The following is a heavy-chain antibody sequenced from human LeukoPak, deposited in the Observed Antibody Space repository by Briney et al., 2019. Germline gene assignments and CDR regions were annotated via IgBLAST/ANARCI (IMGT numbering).Heavy chain of an antibody. CDR3: ARYGYYGSGRFMDV. D-gene: IGHD3-10*01. CDR1: DGSITTHY. Sequence: SETLSLTCTVSDGSITTHYWSWIRQPAGKGLEWIGRMHANAYTDHCPSLKSRLTMSVDTSKKQFSLRLSSVTAADTAVYFCARYGYYGSGRFMDVWGKGTTVIVSS. V-gene: IGHV4-4*07. CDR2: MHANAYT. J-gene: IGHJ6*03.